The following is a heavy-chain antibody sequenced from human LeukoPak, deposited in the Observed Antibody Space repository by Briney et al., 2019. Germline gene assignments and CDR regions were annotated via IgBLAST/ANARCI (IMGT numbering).Heavy chain of an antibody. CDR2: ISSSSSYI. V-gene: IGHV3-21*01. D-gene: IGHD2-21*02. Sequence: GGSLRLSCAASGFTFSSYSMNWVRQAPGKGLEWVSSISSSSSYIYYADSVKGRFTISRDNAKDSLYLQMNSLRAEDTAVYYCARESFNHYCGGDCYSLYYGMDVWGQGTTVTVSS. J-gene: IGHJ6*02. CDR1: GFTFSSYS. CDR3: ARESFNHYCGGDCYSLYYGMDV.